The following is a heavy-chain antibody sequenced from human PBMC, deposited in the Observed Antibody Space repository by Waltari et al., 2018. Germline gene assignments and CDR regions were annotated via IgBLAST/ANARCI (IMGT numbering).Heavy chain of an antibody. Sequence: EVQLVESGGGLVQPGRSLRLSCAASGFPFDDFAMHWVRQASGKGLEWVSGISWNSGNIGYADSVKGRFTISRDNAKNSLYLQMNSLRTGDTALYYCAKGHSGSYGLDSWGQGTLVTVSP. CDR1: GFPFDDFA. CDR3: AKGHSGSYGLDS. V-gene: IGHV3-9*01. D-gene: IGHD1-26*01. J-gene: IGHJ4*02. CDR2: ISWNSGNI.